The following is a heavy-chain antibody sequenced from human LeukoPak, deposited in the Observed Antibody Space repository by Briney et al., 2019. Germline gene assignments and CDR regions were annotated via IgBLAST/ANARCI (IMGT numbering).Heavy chain of an antibody. CDR1: GYTFTSYA. CDR3: AREGGSFDAFDI. V-gene: IGHV1-3*03. D-gene: IGHD1-26*01. CDR2: INAGNGNT. Sequence: ASVKVSCKASGYTFTSYAMHWVRQAPGQRLEWVGWINAGNGNTKYSQEFQGRVTITRDTSASTVYMELSSLRSEDMAVYYCAREGGSFDAFDIWGQGTMVTVSS. J-gene: IGHJ3*02.